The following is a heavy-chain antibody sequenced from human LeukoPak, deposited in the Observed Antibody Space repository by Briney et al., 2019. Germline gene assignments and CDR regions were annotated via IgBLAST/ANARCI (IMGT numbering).Heavy chain of an antibody. D-gene: IGHD6-13*01. V-gene: IGHV3-30*04. Sequence: PGRSLRLSCAASGFTFSTYAVHWVRQAPGKGLEWLAVISYDGSNKYYADSVKGRFTISRDNSKNTLYLQMNSLRAEDTAVYYCARDPSSSWSRFDYWGQGTLVTVSS. CDR2: ISYDGSNK. CDR1: GFTFSTYA. J-gene: IGHJ4*02. CDR3: ARDPSSSWSRFDY.